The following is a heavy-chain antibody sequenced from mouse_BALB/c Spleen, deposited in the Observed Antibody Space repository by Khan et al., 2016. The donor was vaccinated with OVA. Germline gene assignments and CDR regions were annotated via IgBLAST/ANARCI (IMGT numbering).Heavy chain of an antibody. CDR2: INTYTGEP. CDR1: GSTFTNYG. CDR3: ARKNYRYDRYFDV. J-gene: IGHJ1*01. D-gene: IGHD2-12*01. Sequence: QIQLVQSGPELKKPGETVRISCKASGSTFTNYGMSWVRQTPGKGLKWMGWINTYTGEPTYADDFKGRFAFSLETSASTAYLQINNLKNEHTATYFCARKNYRYDRYFDVWGAGTTVTVSS. V-gene: IGHV9-3-1*01.